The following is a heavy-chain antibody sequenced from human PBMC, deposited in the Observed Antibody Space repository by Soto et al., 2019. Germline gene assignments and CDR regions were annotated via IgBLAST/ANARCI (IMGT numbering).Heavy chain of an antibody. J-gene: IGHJ4*02. CDR3: ARIARGYSYGYGSIASRDGYNDFDY. CDR1: GFSLSNARMG. D-gene: IGHD5-18*01. CDR2: IFSNDEK. V-gene: IGHV2-26*01. Sequence: QVTLKESGPVLVKPTETLTLTCTVSGFSLSNARMGVSWIRQPPGKALEWLAHIFSNDEKSYSTSLKSRLTISKDTSKSQVVLTMTNMDPVDTATYYCARIARGYSYGYGSIASRDGYNDFDYWGQGTLVTVSS.